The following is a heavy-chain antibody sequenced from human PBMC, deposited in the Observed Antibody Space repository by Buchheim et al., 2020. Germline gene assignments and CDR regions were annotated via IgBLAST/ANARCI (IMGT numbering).Heavy chain of an antibody. V-gene: IGHV4-61*02. CDR1: GGSISSGSYY. J-gene: IGHJ6*02. D-gene: IGHD2-21*02. CDR2: IYTSGST. CDR3: ARGIVVVTAPYYYYGMDV. Sequence: QVQLQESGPGLVKPSQTLSLTCTVSGGSISSGSYYWSWIRQPAGKGLEWIGRIYTSGSTNYNPSLKRRVTISVDTSKNQFSLKLSSVTAADTAVYYCARGIVVVTAPYYYYGMDVWGQGTT.